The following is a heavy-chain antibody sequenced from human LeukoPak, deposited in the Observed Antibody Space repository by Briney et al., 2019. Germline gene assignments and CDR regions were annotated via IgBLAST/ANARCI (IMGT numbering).Heavy chain of an antibody. J-gene: IGHJ4*02. Sequence: ASVKVSCKASGYTFTSYGISWVRQAPGQGLEWMGWISAYNGNTNYAQKLQGRVTITTDESTSTAYMELSSLRSEDTAVYYCARNGGSYDYFDYWGQGTLVTVSS. D-gene: IGHD1-26*01. CDR3: ARNGGSYDYFDY. CDR1: GYTFTSYG. CDR2: ISAYNGNT. V-gene: IGHV1-18*01.